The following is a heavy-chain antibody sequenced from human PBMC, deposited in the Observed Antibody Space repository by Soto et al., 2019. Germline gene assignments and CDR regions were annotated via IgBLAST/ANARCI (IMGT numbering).Heavy chain of an antibody. J-gene: IGHJ4*02. CDR3: TRDGDYYVSGTYGYFDY. CDR1: GGTFSSYA. V-gene: IGHV1-69*13. Sequence: SVKVSCKASGGTFSSYAISWVRQAPGQGLEWMGGIIPIFGTANYAQKFQGRVTITADESTSTAYMELSSLRSEDTAVYYCTRDGDYYVSGTYGYFDYWGQGTLVTVSS. CDR2: IIPIFGTA. D-gene: IGHD3-10*01.